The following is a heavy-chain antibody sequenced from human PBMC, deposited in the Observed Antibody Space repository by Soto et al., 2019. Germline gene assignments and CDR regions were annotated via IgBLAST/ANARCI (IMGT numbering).Heavy chain of an antibody. CDR3: VMVDNYVTPTPQDV. CDR1: GYTFVNYG. D-gene: IGHD3-16*01. V-gene: IGHV1-18*01. Sequence: QVQLVQSGDEVKKPGASVKVSCKASGYTFVNYGIAWVRQAPGQGLEWMGWISPYTGNTHSASKVQGRLTMTTDTSTSTAYMDLGSLTFDDTAVYYCVMVDNYVTPTPQDVWGQGTTVTVSS. J-gene: IGHJ6*02. CDR2: ISPYTGNT.